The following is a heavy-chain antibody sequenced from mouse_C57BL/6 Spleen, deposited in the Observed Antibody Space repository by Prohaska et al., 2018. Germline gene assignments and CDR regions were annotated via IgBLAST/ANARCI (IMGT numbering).Heavy chain of an antibody. J-gene: IGHJ4*01. CDR1: VLDFSRYW. Sequence: VFLLQSGGFLVQPGGSLKLSCAASVLDFSRYWMIWVRRAPGKVLKCIGESNPESSIINYASYLKDKFIISRDNDKNTLYMLMSRLTPESTALHKRVTARRTADLRGHG. V-gene: IGHV4-1*01. CDR3: VTARRTADL. CDR2: SNPESSII. D-gene: IGHD1-2*01.